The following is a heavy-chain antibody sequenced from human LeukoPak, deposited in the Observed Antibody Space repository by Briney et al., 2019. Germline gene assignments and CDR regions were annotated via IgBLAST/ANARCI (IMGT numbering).Heavy chain of an antibody. CDR1: GGSISRYY. CDR2: IYYSGST. D-gene: IGHD1-26*01. J-gene: IGHJ4*02. V-gene: IGHV4-59*01. Sequence: SETLSLTCTVSGGSISRYYWSWIRQPPGKGLEWIGYIYYSGSTNYNPSLKSRVTISVDTSKNQFSLKLYSVTAADTAMYYCARGDKRGNYGYYFDYWGQGTLVTVSS. CDR3: ARGDKRGNYGYYFDY.